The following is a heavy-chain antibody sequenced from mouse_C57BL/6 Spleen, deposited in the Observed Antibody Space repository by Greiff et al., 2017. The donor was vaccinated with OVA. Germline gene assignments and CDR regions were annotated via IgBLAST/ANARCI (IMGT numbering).Heavy chain of an antibody. CDR2: IDPETGGT. D-gene: IGHD1-1*01. CDR3: TRPLYGRSPDY. CDR1: GYTFTDYE. V-gene: IGHV1-15*01. J-gene: IGHJ2*01. Sequence: QVQLQQSGAELVRPGASVTLSCKASGYTFTDYEMHWVKQTPVHGLEWIGAIDPETGGTAYNQKFKGKAILTADKSSSTAYMELRSLTSEDSAVYYCTRPLYGRSPDYWGQGTTLTVSS.